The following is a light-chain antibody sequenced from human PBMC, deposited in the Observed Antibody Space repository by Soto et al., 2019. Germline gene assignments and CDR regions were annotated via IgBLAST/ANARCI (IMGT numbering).Light chain of an antibody. Sequence: EVVLTQSPATLSLSPGERATLSCKASQSVGNYLAWYQQQPGQAPRLLIYDASNRATGIPARFSGSGSGTDFTLTISSLEPEYFAVYYCQQRSNWVTCGQGTRLEIE. CDR2: DAS. CDR1: QSVGNY. V-gene: IGKV3-11*01. J-gene: IGKJ5*01. CDR3: QQRSNWVT.